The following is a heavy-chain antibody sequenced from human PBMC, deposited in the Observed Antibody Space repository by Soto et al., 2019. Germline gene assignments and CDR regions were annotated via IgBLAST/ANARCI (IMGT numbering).Heavy chain of an antibody. D-gene: IGHD1-1*01. Sequence: QVQLVQSGAEVKKPGASVKVSCKASGYTFTGHYIHWVRQAPGQGPEWMGAISPVTGGAKYAQKSQGRGTMTRDTSITTVYMELTNLSPDDTAVYYCGRGRSGERVVFYWGQGTLVSVSS. CDR1: GYTFTGHY. J-gene: IGHJ4*02. V-gene: IGHV1-2*02. CDR3: GRGRSGERVVFY. CDR2: ISPVTGGA.